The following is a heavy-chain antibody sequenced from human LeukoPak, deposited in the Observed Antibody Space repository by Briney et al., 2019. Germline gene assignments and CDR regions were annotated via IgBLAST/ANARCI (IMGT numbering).Heavy chain of an antibody. CDR3: SRARTSWLYFDC. CDR2: ISWNSGSI. D-gene: IGHD2-15*01. Sequence: PGGSLTLSCAASGFTFDDYAMHWVRQAPGKGLEWVSGISWNSGSIGYADSVKGRFTISRDNSKNTLYLQMNSLRAEDTAVYYCSRARTSWLYFDCWGQGTLVTVSS. V-gene: IGHV3-9*01. J-gene: IGHJ4*02. CDR1: GFTFDDYA.